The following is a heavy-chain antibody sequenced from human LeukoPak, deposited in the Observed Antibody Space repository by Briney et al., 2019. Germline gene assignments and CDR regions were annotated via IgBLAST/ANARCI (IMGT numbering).Heavy chain of an antibody. CDR2: INHSGST. Sequence: SETLSLTCAVYGGSFSGYYWSWLRQPPGKGLEWIGEINHSGSTNYNPSLKSRVTISVDTSKNQFSLKLSSVTAADTAVYYCARKEMVRGDDFNWFDPWGQGTLVTVSS. CDR3: ARKEMVRGDDFNWFDP. V-gene: IGHV4-34*01. CDR1: GGSFSGYY. J-gene: IGHJ5*02. D-gene: IGHD3-10*01.